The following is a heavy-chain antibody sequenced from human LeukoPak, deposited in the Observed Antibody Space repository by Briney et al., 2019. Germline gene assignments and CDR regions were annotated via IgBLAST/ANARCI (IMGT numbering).Heavy chain of an antibody. D-gene: IGHD6-6*01. V-gene: IGHV3-7*01. CDR3: ARRGGSSSRRSPIDY. CDR1: GFTFSDYW. J-gene: IGHJ4*02. Sequence: GGSLRLSCTASGFTFSDYWMTWVRQAPGKGPEWVANIKQDGSQRYYVDSVRGRFTISRDNAKNSLFLQMNGLRAEDTAVYYCARRGGSSSRRSPIDYWGQGTLATVSS. CDR2: IKQDGSQR.